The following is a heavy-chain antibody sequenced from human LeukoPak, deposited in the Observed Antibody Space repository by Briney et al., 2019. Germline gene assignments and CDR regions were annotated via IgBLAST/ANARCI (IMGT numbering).Heavy chain of an antibody. D-gene: IGHD3-22*01. V-gene: IGHV3-23*01. CDR3: AKDYRPKYYYDSSGYFDY. Sequence: GGSLRLSCAASGFTFSSYAMSWVRQAPGKGLEWVSAISGSGGSTHYADSVKGRFTISRDNSKNTLYLQMNSLRAEDTAVYYCAKDYRPKYYYDSSGYFDYWGQGTLVTVSS. J-gene: IGHJ4*02. CDR2: ISGSGGST. CDR1: GFTFSSYA.